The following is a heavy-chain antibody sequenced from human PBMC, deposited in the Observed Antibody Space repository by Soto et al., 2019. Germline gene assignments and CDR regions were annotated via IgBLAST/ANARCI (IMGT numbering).Heavy chain of an antibody. CDR1: GYTFTSYG. J-gene: IGHJ4*02. Sequence: ASVKVSCKASGYTFTSYGISWVLQAPGQGLEWMGWISAYNGNTNYAQKLQGRVTMTTDTSTSTAYMELRSLRSDDTAVYYCARVTILEWLFVDDYWGQGTLVTVSS. V-gene: IGHV1-18*01. CDR2: ISAYNGNT. D-gene: IGHD3-3*01. CDR3: ARVTILEWLFVDDY.